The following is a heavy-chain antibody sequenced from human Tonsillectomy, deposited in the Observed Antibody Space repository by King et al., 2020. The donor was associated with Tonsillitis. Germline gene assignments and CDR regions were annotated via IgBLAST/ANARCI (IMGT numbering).Heavy chain of an antibody. D-gene: IGHD3-10*01. Sequence: QLRESGPGLVKPSETLSLTCTVSGGSVSSGSYYWSWIRQPPGKGLEWIGYIYYSGSTNYNPSLKSRVTISVDTSKNQFSLKLSSVTAADTAVYYCARDLLGRGTMVRVENWYFDLWGRGTLVTVSS. CDR1: GGSVSSGSYY. J-gene: IGHJ2*01. V-gene: IGHV4-61*01. CDR3: ARDLLGRGTMVRVENWYFDL. CDR2: IYYSGST.